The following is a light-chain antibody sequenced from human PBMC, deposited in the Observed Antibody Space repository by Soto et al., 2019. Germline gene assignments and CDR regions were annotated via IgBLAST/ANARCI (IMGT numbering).Light chain of an antibody. J-gene: IGKJ5*01. CDR1: QSVSSSY. CDR3: QQYGSSPPIT. Sequence: EIVLTQSPGTLSLSPGERATLSCRASQSVSSSYLAWYQQKPGQAPRLLIYGASSRATGIPGRFSGSGSGTDFTLTISRLEPEDFAEYYGQQYGSSPPITFGQGTRLEIK. CDR2: GAS. V-gene: IGKV3-20*01.